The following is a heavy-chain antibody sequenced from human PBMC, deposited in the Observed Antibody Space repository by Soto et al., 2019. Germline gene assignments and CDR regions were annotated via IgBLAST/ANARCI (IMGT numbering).Heavy chain of an antibody. CDR2: IRSKANSYAT. V-gene: IGHV3-73*02. CDR1: GFTFSGSA. J-gene: IGHJ6*02. CDR3: TRYGYYDSSGYYSYSGMDV. D-gene: IGHD3-22*01. Sequence: EVQLVESGGGLVQPGGSLKLSCAASGFTFSGSAMHWVRQASGKGLEWVGRIRSKANSYATAYAASVKGRFTISRDDSKNTAYLQMNSPKTEDTAVYYCTRYGYYDSSGYYSYSGMDVWGQGTTVTVSS.